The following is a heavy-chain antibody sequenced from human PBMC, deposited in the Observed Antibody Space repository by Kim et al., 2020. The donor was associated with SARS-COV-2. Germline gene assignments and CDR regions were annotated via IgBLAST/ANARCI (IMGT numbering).Heavy chain of an antibody. CDR2: INPNSGGT. CDR3: ARDRRRWIVSAMTGGYNWFDP. D-gene: IGHD3-10*02. CDR1: GYTFTGYY. J-gene: IGHJ5*02. Sequence: ASVKVSCKASGYTFTGYYMHWVRQAPGQGLEWMGRINPNSGGTNYAQKFQGRVTMTRDTSISTAYMELSRLRSDDTAVYYCARDRRRWIVSAMTGGYNWFDPWGQGTLVTVSS. V-gene: IGHV1-2*06.